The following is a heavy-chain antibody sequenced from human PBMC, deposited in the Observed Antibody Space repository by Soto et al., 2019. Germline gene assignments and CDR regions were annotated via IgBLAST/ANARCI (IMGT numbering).Heavy chain of an antibody. J-gene: IGHJ6*04. CDR1: GYTFTSYD. V-gene: IGHV1-8*01. Sequence: SVKVSCKASGYTFTSYDTNWVRQATGLGLEWMGWMNPNSGNTGYAQNFQGRVTMTRDTSINTAYMELSSLRSEDTAVYFCARSYCSSTSCRQLDVWGKGTTVTVSS. CDR2: MNPNSGNT. D-gene: IGHD2-2*01. CDR3: ARSYCSSTSCRQLDV.